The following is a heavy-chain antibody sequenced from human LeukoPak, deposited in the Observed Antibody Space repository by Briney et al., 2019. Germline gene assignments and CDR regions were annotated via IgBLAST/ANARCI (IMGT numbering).Heavy chain of an antibody. V-gene: IGHV3-21*01. D-gene: IGHD1-26*01. CDR2: ISGSSTYI. Sequence: PGGSLRLSCSASGFTFSTYTMNWVRQAPGKGLEWVSSISGSSTYIYYADSVKGRCTISRGNAKNSLYLQMNSLRAEDTAVYYCARDKRGANWFDPWGQGTLVTVSS. CDR1: GFTFSTYT. J-gene: IGHJ5*02. CDR3: ARDKRGANWFDP.